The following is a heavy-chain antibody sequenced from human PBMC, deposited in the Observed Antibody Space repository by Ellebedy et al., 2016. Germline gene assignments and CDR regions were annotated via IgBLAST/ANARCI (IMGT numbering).Heavy chain of an antibody. CDR3: ARDGDRSGHTPIYLDY. Sequence: GESLKISXAVSGSTFSSFWMHWVRQAPGKGLVWVSRISSDEGNTNYADSVKGRFTISRDTSKNTLYLEMNSLTAEDTAVYYCARDGDRSGHTPIYLDYWGQGTLVTVSP. CDR2: ISSDEGNT. V-gene: IGHV3-74*01. D-gene: IGHD6-19*01. J-gene: IGHJ4*02. CDR1: GSTFSSFW.